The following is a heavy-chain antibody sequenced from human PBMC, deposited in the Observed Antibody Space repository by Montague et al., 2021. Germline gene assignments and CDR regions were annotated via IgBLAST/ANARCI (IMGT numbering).Heavy chain of an antibody. Sequence: SETLSLTCTVSGASITSDIYYWGWFRQSPGKGLEWIGSIYYSGNSFYHPSLKSRITIAVDTSTNQFSLKLSSVTAADTAIYYCARVFSSWYVGWFDPWGQGTLVTVSS. CDR2: IYYSGNS. CDR3: ARVFSSWYVGWFDP. V-gene: IGHV4-39*07. D-gene: IGHD6-13*01. J-gene: IGHJ5*02. CDR1: GASITSDIYY.